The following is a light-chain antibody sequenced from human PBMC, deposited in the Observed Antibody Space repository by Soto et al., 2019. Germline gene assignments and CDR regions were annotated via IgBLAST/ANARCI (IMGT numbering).Light chain of an antibody. J-gene: IGKJ1*01. V-gene: IGKV3-20*01. CDR1: QSVTSNY. CDR2: AAS. CDR3: QQYVTSSPRT. Sequence: EIVLTQSPGTLSLSPGERATLSCRASQSVTSNYLAGYQQKPGQAPRILIFAASSSATGIPDKFSGSGSGTDFTLTISRLEPEDFAVYYCQQYVTSSPRTFGQGTKVDIK.